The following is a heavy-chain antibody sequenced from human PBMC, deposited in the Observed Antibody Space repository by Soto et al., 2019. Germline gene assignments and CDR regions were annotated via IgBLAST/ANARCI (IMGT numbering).Heavy chain of an antibody. V-gene: IGHV3-9*01. Sequence: PGGSLRLSCAASGFTFDDYAMHWVRQAPGKGLEWVSGISWNSGSIGYADSVKGRFTISRDNAKNSLYLQMNSLRAEDTALYYCAKGGYSGYDLGSHYYYYGMDVWGQGTTVTVSS. D-gene: IGHD5-12*01. CDR1: GFTFDDYA. J-gene: IGHJ6*02. CDR3: AKGGYSGYDLGSHYYYYGMDV. CDR2: ISWNSGSI.